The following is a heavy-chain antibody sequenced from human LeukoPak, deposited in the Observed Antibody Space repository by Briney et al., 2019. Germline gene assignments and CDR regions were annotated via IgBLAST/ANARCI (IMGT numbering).Heavy chain of an antibody. Sequence: PSETLSLTCTVSGGSISSGSYYWSWIRQPAGKGLEWIGRIYTSGSTNYNPYLKSRVTISVDTSKNQFSLKLSSVTAADTAVYYCASERIVGATRGVFDYWGQGTLVTVSS. CDR1: GGSISSGSYY. CDR3: ASERIVGATRGVFDY. D-gene: IGHD1-26*01. CDR2: IYTSGST. V-gene: IGHV4-61*02. J-gene: IGHJ4*02.